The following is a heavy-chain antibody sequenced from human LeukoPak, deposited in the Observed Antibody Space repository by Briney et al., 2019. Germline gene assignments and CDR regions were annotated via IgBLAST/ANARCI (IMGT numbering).Heavy chain of an antibody. J-gene: IGHJ5*02. Sequence: GRSLRLSCAASGFTFSSYAMHWVRQAPGKGLEWVAVISYDGSNKYYADSVKGRFTISRDNSKNTLYLQMNSLRAEDTAVYYCARAGCCSSTSCDKHNWFGPWGQGTLVTVSS. V-gene: IGHV3-30-3*01. D-gene: IGHD2-2*02. CDR3: ARAGCCSSTSCDKHNWFGP. CDR2: ISYDGSNK. CDR1: GFTFSSYA.